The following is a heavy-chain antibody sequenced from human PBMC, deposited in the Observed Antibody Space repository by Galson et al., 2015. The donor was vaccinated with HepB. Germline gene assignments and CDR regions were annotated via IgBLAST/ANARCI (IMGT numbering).Heavy chain of an antibody. J-gene: IGHJ4*02. D-gene: IGHD1-26*01. CDR2: ISTSGSTV. V-gene: IGHV3-48*03. Sequence: SLRLSCAASGFTFSRHEINWVRQAPGKGLEWVSYISTSGSTVYYADSVKGRFTISRDNARNSLSLQMSSLRAEDTAVYYCARERMGALDYWGQGTLVTVAS. CDR3: ARERMGALDY. CDR1: GFTFSRHE.